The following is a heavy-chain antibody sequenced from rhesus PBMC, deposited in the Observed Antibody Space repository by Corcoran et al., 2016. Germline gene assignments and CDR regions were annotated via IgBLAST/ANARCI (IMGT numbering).Heavy chain of an antibody. CDR3: ARASPRYGSGFDY. D-gene: IGHD2-8*01. CDR1: GGSISSSNW. J-gene: IGHJ4*01. CDR2: IYGGSGST. Sequence: QVQLQESGPGLVKPSETLSLTCAVSGGSISSSNWWSWIRQSPGKGLEWFGYIYGGSGSTSYTPSLKSRVTLSPDTSKNQFSLKLSSVTAADTAVYYCARASPRYGSGFDYWGQGVLVTVSS. V-gene: IGHV4-65*01.